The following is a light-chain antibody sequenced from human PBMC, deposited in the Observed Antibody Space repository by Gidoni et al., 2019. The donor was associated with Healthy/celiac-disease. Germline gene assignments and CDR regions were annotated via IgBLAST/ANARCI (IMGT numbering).Light chain of an antibody. V-gene: IGKV4-1*01. J-gene: IGKJ1*01. CDR3: QQYYSWT. CDR2: WAS. Sequence: DIVMTQSPDSLAVSLGERATINCKSSQSVLYSSNNKNYLAWYQQKPGQPPKLLIYWASTRESGVPDRFSGSGSGTDFTLTISSLQAEDVAVYYCQQYYSWTFXQXTKVEIK. CDR1: QSVLYSSNNKNY.